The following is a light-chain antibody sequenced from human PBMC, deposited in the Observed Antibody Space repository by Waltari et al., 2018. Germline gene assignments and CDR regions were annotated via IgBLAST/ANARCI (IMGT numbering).Light chain of an antibody. V-gene: IGLV1-44*01. CDR2: STS. CDR1: SSTIGSHR. Sequence: QSVLTQPPSASGTPGRRVTIPCAGSSSTIGSHRVNWYQQLPGTAPKLLIYSTSHRPSGLPDRLSGSKSGTSASLAISGLQSEDEADYYCAAWDDTLNGWVFGGGTKLTVL. J-gene: IGLJ3*02. CDR3: AAWDDTLNGWV.